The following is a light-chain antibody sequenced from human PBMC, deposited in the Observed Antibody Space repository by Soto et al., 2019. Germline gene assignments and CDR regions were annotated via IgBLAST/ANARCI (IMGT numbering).Light chain of an antibody. V-gene: IGLV2-14*01. CDR1: SSDVGGYNY. Sequence: QSARTQPASVSGSPGQSITISCTGTSSDVGGYNYVSWYQQHPGKAPKLMIYEVSNRPSGVSNRFSGSKSGNTASLTISGLQAEDEADYYCSSYTSSSRGVFGGGTKLTVL. CDR3: SSYTSSSRGV. CDR2: EVS. J-gene: IGLJ3*02.